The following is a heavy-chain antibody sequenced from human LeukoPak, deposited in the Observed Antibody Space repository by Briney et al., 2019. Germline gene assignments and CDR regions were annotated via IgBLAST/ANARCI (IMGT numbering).Heavy chain of an antibody. CDR3: ARSNYFDY. D-gene: IGHD6-6*01. CDR2: IYPGDSTT. V-gene: IGHV5-51*01. J-gene: IGHJ4*02. CDR1: GYSFTNYW. Sequence: GESLKISCKGSGYSFTNYWTAWVRQLPGKGLEWMGIIYPGDSTTAYSPSFQGQVTISADRSISTAYLQWSSLKASDTAIYYCARSNYFDYWGQGTLVTVSS.